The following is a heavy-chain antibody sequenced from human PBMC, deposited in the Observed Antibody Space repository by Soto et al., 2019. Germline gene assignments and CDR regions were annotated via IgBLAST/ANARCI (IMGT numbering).Heavy chain of an antibody. CDR2: IYSGGGT. Sequence: SETLSLPCTVSGDSVCSVGFHWAGLRRPPGRGLEGMGYIYSGGGTYYRRSLKSRLQMSLDATRNHYSLRLTSVTATHTAVYFCARAPVGLDTISYFDYWCQGKLVTISS. J-gene: IGHJ4*02. CDR1: GDSVCSVGFH. V-gene: IGHV4-30-4*01. CDR3: ARAPVGLDTISYFDY. D-gene: IGHD3-3*01.